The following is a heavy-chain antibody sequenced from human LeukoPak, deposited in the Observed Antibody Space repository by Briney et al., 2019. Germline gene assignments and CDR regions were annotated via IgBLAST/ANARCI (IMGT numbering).Heavy chain of an antibody. J-gene: IGHJ4*02. CDR1: GFTFSSYW. V-gene: IGHV3-74*01. Sequence: GGSLRLSCAASGFTFSSYWMHWVRHVPGQGLVWVSHIDGDGRIAHYGDSVKGRFTISRDNAKNTVYLQMDSLRAEDTAVYYCARDSPRTGPWGQGILVIVSS. D-gene: IGHD1-1*01. CDR3: ARDSPRTGP. CDR2: IDGDGRIA.